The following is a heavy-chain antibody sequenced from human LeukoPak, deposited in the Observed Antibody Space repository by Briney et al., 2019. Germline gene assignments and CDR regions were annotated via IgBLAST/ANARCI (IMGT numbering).Heavy chain of an antibody. Sequence: EGSLRLSCAASGFTISTYAMTWVRQAPGKGLEWVSSITSSGATTYYAESVKGRFTISRDISKNTLYLQMNSLTAEDSAVYYCAKEFIAGDGHVDCDSWGQGTLVTVSS. CDR1: GFTISTYA. CDR3: AKEFIAGDGHVDCDS. D-gene: IGHD5-24*01. J-gene: IGHJ4*02. V-gene: IGHV3-23*01. CDR2: ITSSGATT.